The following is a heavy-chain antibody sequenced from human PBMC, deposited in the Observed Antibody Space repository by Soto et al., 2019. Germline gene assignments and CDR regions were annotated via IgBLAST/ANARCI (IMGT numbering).Heavy chain of an antibody. Sequence: SETLSLTCTVSGGSISSSSYYWGWIRQPPGKGLEWIGSSYYSGSTYYNPSLKSRVTISVHTSKNQFSLKLSSVTAADTAVYYCARRYTRGLRVSDGRGDYFDYWGQGTLVTVSS. CDR3: ARRYTRGLRVSDGRGDYFDY. CDR1: GGSISSSSYY. V-gene: IGHV4-39*01. D-gene: IGHD3-3*01. J-gene: IGHJ4*02. CDR2: SYYSGST.